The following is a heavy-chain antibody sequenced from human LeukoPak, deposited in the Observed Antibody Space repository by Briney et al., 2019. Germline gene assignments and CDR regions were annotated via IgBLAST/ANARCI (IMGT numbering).Heavy chain of an antibody. D-gene: IGHD6-19*01. J-gene: IGHJ4*02. CDR2: INDNGGGT. V-gene: IGHV3-23*01. CDR1: GFIFSRYA. CDR3: AKIGAVAGHFDY. Sequence: SGGSLRLSCAASGFIFSRYAMSWVRQAPGKGLEWVSDINDNGGGTFYADSVKGRFTVSRDNSKNTLYMQMNSLRGGDTAVYYCAKIGAVAGHFDYWGQGTLVTVSS.